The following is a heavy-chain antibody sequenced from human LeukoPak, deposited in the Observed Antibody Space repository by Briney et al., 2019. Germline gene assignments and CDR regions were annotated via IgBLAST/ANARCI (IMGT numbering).Heavy chain of an antibody. CDR2: IKQDGSEK. CDR1: GFTFSSYW. J-gene: IGHJ4*02. Sequence: GGSLRLSCAASGFTFSSYWKSWVRQAPGKGLEWVANIKQDGSEKYYVDSVKGRFTISRDNAKNSLYLQMNSLRAEDTAVYYCARDPQGDYWGQGTLVTVSS. CDR3: ARDPQGDY. V-gene: IGHV3-7*03.